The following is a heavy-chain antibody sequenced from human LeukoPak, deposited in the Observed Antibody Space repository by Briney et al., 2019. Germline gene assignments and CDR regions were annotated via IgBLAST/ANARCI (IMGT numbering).Heavy chain of an antibody. CDR3: ARRKFGEYPFDY. D-gene: IGHD3-10*01. V-gene: IGHV4-59*08. Sequence: ASETLSLTCTVSGGSISSYYWSWIRQPPGKGLEWIGYIYYSGSTNYNPSLKSRVTISVDTSKNQFSLNLSSVTAADTAVYYCARRKFGEYPFDYWGQGTLVTVSS. CDR2: IYYSGST. CDR1: GGSISSYY. J-gene: IGHJ4*02.